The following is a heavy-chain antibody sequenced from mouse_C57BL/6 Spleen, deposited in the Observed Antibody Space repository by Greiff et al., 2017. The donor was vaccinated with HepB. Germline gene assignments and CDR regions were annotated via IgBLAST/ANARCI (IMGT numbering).Heavy chain of an antibody. D-gene: IGHD1-1*01. J-gene: IGHJ4*01. Sequence: QVQLQQSGAELARPGASVKLSCKASGYTFTSYGISWVKQRTGQGLEWIGEIYHRSGNTYYNEKFKGKATLTADKSSSTAYMELRSLTSEDSAVYFCARRYGSSPYAMGYWGQGTSVTVSS. V-gene: IGHV1-81*01. CDR1: GYTFTSYG. CDR2: IYHRSGNT. CDR3: ARRYGSSPYAMGY.